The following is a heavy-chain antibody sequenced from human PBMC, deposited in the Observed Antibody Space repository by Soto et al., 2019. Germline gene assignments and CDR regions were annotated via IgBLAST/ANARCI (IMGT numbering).Heavy chain of an antibody. D-gene: IGHD4-17*01. Sequence: QVQLVESGGGEVQPGRSLTISCAASGFTFSTYGMHWVRQTPGKGLEWVAVISYDGTNKFYSDSLKGRFTISRDNFKNTLSLQMNSLRADDTAVYSCAKDLQSYGDYDYYCYGMDVWGLGTRGTVSS. CDR2: ISYDGTNK. V-gene: IGHV3-30*18. J-gene: IGHJ6*02. CDR1: GFTFSTYG. CDR3: AKDLQSYGDYDYYCYGMDV.